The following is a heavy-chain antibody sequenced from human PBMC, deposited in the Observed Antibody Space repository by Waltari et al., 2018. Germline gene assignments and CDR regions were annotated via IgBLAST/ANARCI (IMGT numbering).Heavy chain of an antibody. D-gene: IGHD5-12*01. J-gene: IGHJ4*02. CDR3: AKCGGASGYDYNDY. V-gene: IGHV3-30*07. CDR1: GFTFSSYA. CDR2: ISYDGSNK. Sequence: QVQLVESGGGVVQPGRSLRLSCAASGFTFSSYAMHWVPQAPGKGLEWVAVISYDGSNKYYADSVKGRFTISRDNSKNTLYLQMNSLRAEDTAVYYCAKCGGASGYDYNDYWGQGTLVTVSS.